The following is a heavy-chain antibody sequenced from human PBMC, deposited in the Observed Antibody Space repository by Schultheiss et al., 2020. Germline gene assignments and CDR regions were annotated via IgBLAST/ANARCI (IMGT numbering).Heavy chain of an antibody. CDR2: IWYDGSNK. CDR3: ARDPAGSAAGINAFDI. CDR1: GFTFSSYG. D-gene: IGHD6-13*01. Sequence: GGSLRLSCAASGFTFSSYGMHWVRQAPGKGLEWVAVIWYDGSNKYYADSVKGRFTISRDNSKNTLYLQMNSLRAEDTAVYYCARDPAGSAAGINAFDIWGQGTMVTVSS. J-gene: IGHJ3*02. V-gene: IGHV3-33*01.